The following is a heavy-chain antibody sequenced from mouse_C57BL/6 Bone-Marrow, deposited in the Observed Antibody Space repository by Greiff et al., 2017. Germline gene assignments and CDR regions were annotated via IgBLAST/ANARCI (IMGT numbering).Heavy chain of an antibody. V-gene: IGHV1-81*01. CDR1: GYTFTSYG. Sequence: VKLLESGAELARPGASVKLSCKASGYTFTSYGISWVKQRTGQGLEWIGEIYPRSGNTYYNEKFKGKATLTADKSSSTAYMELRSLTSEDSAVYFCARPLSTVVATDWFAYWGQGTLVTVSA. D-gene: IGHD1-1*01. CDR3: ARPLSTVVATDWFAY. CDR2: IYPRSGNT. J-gene: IGHJ3*01.